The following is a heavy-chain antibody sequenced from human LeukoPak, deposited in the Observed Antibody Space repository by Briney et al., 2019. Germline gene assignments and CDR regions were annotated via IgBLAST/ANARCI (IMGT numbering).Heavy chain of an antibody. V-gene: IGHV4-38-2*02. CDR3: ARGPRYFDWLLPPYYYYMDV. D-gene: IGHD3-9*01. CDR2: IYHSGST. CDR1: SYSISSGYY. Sequence: SETLSLTCIVSSYSISSGYYWGWIRQPPGKGLEWIGSIYHSGSTYYNPSLKSRVTISVDTSKNQFSLKLSSVTAADTAVYYCARGPRYFDWLLPPYYYYMDVWGKGTTVTVSS. J-gene: IGHJ6*03.